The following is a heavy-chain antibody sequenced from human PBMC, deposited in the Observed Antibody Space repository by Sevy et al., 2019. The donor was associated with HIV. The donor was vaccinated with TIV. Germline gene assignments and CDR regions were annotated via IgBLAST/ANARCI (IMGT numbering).Heavy chain of an antibody. CDR1: GFTFSSYS. V-gene: IGHV3-21*01. J-gene: IGHJ4*02. D-gene: IGHD2-2*01. CDR2: ISSSSYI. CDR3: ARDPARTGQLDY. Sequence: EGSLRLSCAASGFTFSSYSMNWVRQAPGKVLEWVSSISSSSYIYYADSVKGRFTISRDNAKNSLYLQMNSLRAEDTAVYYCARDPARTGQLDYWGQGTLVTVSS.